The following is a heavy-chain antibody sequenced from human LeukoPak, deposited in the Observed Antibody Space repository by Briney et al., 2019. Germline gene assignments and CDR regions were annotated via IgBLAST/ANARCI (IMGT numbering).Heavy chain of an antibody. CDR1: GYTFTSYG. CDR3: ARSGCSSTSCYGWFDP. CDR2: ISAYNGNT. J-gene: IGHJ5*02. D-gene: IGHD2-2*01. Sequence: ASVKVSCKASGYTFTSYGISWVRQAPGQGLEWMGWISAYNGNTNYAQKLQGRVTMTTDTSTSTAYTELRSLRSDDTAVYYCARSGCSSTSCYGWFDPWGQGTLVTVSS. V-gene: IGHV1-18*01.